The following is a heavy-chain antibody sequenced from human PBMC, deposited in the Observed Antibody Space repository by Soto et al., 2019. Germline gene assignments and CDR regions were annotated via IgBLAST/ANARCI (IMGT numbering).Heavy chain of an antibody. Sequence: PSETLSLTGTVSGGSVSSGSYYWSWIRQPPGRGLEWIGYIYYSGSTNYNPSLKSRVTISVDTSKNQLSLKLRSVTASDTAVYYCARAVTKSGGDYGFDYCGQRTLVAVSS. CDR2: IYYSGST. V-gene: IGHV4-61*01. D-gene: IGHD2-21*02. J-gene: IGHJ4*02. CDR3: ARAVTKSGGDYGFDY. CDR1: GGSVSSGSYY.